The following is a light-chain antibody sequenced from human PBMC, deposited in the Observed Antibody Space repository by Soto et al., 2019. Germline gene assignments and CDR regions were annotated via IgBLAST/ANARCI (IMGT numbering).Light chain of an antibody. Sequence: DIQMTQSPSSLSASVGDRVTITCRASQSISSYLNWYQQKPGKAPKLLIYAASNLQSGVPSRFSGSCAGTDFPLTSSRLQPEYFATYCCQQSYSNPPTFGEGTKVEIK. CDR2: AAS. CDR1: QSISSY. V-gene: IGKV1-39*01. CDR3: QQSYSNPPT. J-gene: IGKJ1*01.